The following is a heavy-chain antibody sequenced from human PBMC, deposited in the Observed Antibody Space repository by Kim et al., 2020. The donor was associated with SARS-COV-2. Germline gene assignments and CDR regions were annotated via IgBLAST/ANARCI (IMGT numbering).Heavy chain of an antibody. D-gene: IGHD2-21*01. J-gene: IGHJ6*02. CDR2: INHSGST. V-gene: IGHV4-34*01. Sequence: SETLSLTCAVYGGSFSGYYWSWIRQPPGKGLEWIGEINHSGSTNYNPSLKSRVTISVDTSKNQFSLKLSSVTAADTAVYYCARDRRDLGLGRDYYYYYGMDVWGQGTTVTVSS. CDR1: GGSFSGYY. CDR3: ARDRRDLGLGRDYYYYYGMDV.